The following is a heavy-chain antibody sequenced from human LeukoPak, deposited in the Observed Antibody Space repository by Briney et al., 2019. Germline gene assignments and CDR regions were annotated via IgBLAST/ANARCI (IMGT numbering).Heavy chain of an antibody. D-gene: IGHD6-19*01. Sequence: GWSLRLSCAASGFTVSSNYMSWVRLAPGKGLEGAGVVYSGDSTYYADSVKGRFTISRDNSKNTLYIQMNPLRGEDTAVYYCARLGQGLPPSYYFGMDVWGQGTTVTV. V-gene: IGHV3-66*01. CDR1: GFTVSSNY. CDR3: ARLGQGLPPSYYFGMDV. J-gene: IGHJ6*02. CDR2: VYSGDST.